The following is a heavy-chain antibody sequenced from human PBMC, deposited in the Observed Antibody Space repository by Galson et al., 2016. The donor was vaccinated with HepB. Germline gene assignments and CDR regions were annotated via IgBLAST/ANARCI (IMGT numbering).Heavy chain of an antibody. CDR2: IWYDGSNK. CDR3: ARDPMATRYYYYGMDV. D-gene: IGHD5-24*01. J-gene: IGHJ6*02. Sequence: SLRLSCAASGFTFSSYGMHWVRQAPGKGLEWVAVIWYDGSNKYYADSVKGRFTISRDASKNTLYLQMNSLRAEDTAVYYCARDPMATRYYYYGMDVWGQGTTVTVSS. V-gene: IGHV3-33*01. CDR1: GFTFSSYG.